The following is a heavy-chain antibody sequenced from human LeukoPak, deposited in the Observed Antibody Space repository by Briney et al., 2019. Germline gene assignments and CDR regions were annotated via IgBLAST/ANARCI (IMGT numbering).Heavy chain of an antibody. CDR3: ARDSIAAAGDFDY. V-gene: IGHV3-21*01. CDR2: ISSSSSYI. Sequence: GGSLRLSCAASGFTFSSYSMNWVRQAPGKGLEWVSSISSSSSYIYYADSVKGRFTISRDNAKNTLYLQMNSLRAEDTAVYYCARDSIAAAGDFDYWGQGTLVTVSS. CDR1: GFTFSSYS. J-gene: IGHJ4*02. D-gene: IGHD6-13*01.